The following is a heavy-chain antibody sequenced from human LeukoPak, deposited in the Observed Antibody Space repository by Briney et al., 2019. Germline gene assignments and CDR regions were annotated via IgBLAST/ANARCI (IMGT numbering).Heavy chain of an antibody. CDR1: GFTFNTYS. V-gene: IGHV3-48*02. J-gene: IGHJ1*01. CDR2: ISSSSTI. D-gene: IGHD3-22*01. Sequence: GESLRLTCTVSGFTFNTYSMNWVRQAPGKGLEWVSYISSSSTIYYADSVKGRFTISRDNAKNSLYLHMNSLTDEDTAVYYCAKDSAYYHSSGYYYAYFQHWGEGTLVTVPS. CDR3: AKDSAYYHSSGYYYAYFQH.